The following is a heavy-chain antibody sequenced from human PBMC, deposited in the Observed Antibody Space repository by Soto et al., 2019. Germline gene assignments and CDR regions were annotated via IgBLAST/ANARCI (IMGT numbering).Heavy chain of an antibody. CDR2: INHSGST. CDR3: ARDKITGLFDY. J-gene: IGHJ4*02. Sequence: SETLSLTCAVYGGSFSGFYWTWIRQPPGTGLEWIGEINHSGSTNYNPSLKSRVTISVDTSKNQFSLKLTSVTAADTAVYYCARDKITGLFDYWGQGTLVTSPQ. CDR1: GGSFSGFY. D-gene: IGHD2-8*02. V-gene: IGHV4-34*01.